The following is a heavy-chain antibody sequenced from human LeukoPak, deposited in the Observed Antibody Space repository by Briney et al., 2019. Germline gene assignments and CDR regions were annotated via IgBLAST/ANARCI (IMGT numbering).Heavy chain of an antibody. V-gene: IGHV3-23*01. D-gene: IGHD3-10*01. Sequence: GGSLRLSCAASGFTFSHYGMNWVRHTPGKGLEWVSGIRSNGITTYYADSVKGRFTTSRDNSKNTVYLQMNSLRADDTAMYFCVRDRARGSYDYWGQGALVTVSS. CDR2: IRSNGITT. J-gene: IGHJ4*02. CDR1: GFTFSHYG. CDR3: VRDRARGSYDY.